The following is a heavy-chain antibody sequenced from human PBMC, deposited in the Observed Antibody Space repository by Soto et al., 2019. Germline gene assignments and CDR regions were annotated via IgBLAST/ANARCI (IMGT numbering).Heavy chain of an antibody. CDR3: ARGVGSSPPRY. D-gene: IGHD1-26*01. CDR2: IYDSGSP. Sequence: TLSLTCTISGGSISVYYWSWIRQPPGQALEWIGYIYDSGSPYYNPSLRSRVIISADTSKNQISRRLTSATAADTAVYYCARGVGSSPPRYWGRGTLVTVSS. J-gene: IGHJ4*02. V-gene: IGHV4-59*01. CDR1: GGSISVYY.